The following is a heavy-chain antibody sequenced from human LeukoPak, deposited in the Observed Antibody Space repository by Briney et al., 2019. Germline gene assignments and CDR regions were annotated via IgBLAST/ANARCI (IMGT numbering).Heavy chain of an antibody. V-gene: IGHV3-64*01. D-gene: IGHD1-26*01. CDR3: ARGGSYFPHWFDP. CDR1: GFTFSSHA. J-gene: IGHJ5*02. CDR2: ISSNGGST. Sequence: SGGSLRLSCAASGFTFSSHAMHWVRQAPGKGLEYVSAISSNGGSTYYANSVKGRFTISRDNSKNTLYLQMGSLRAEDMAVYYCARGGSYFPHWFDPWGQGTLVTVSS.